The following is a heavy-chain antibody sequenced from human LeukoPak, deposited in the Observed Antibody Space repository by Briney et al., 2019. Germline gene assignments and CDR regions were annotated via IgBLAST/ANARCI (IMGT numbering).Heavy chain of an antibody. J-gene: IGHJ6*03. D-gene: IGHD2-2*01. V-gene: IGHV4-61*02. Sequence: TLSLTCTVSGGSISSGSYYWSWIRQPAGKGLEWIGRIYTSGSTNYNPSLKSRVTISVDTSKNQFSLKLSSVTAADTAVYYSAGIPAAIGIYYYYYMHVWGKGTTVTVSS. CDR3: AGIPAAIGIYYYYYMHV. CDR1: GGSISSGSYY. CDR2: IYTSGST.